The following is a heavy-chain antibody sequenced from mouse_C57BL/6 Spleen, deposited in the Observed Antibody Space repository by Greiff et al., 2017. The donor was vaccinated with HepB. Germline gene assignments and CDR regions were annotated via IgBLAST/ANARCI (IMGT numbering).Heavy chain of an antibody. V-gene: IGHV5-17*01. CDR2: ISSGSSTI. J-gene: IGHJ4*01. Sequence: EVQGVESGGGLVKPGGSLKLSCAASGFTFSDYGMHWVRQAPEKGLEWVAYISSGSSTIYYADTVKGRFTISRDNAKNTLFLQMTSLRSEDTAMYYCARNVVTTRTLYYYAMDYWGQGTSVTVSS. D-gene: IGHD2-2*01. CDR1: GFTFSDYG. CDR3: ARNVVTTRTLYYYAMDY.